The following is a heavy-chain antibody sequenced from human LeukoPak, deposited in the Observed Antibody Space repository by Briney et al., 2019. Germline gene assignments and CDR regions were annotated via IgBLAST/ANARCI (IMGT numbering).Heavy chain of an antibody. V-gene: IGHV3-7*03. Sequence: GGSLRLSCVASGFTFSSYWMTWVRQAPGKGLEWVANIKTDGSQIYYVDSVKGRFTISRDNSKNTVHLQMNNLRAEDTAMYFCARRLYIVRGAFDIWGQGTMVTVSS. CDR2: IKTDGSQI. CDR3: ARRLYIVRGAFDI. CDR1: GFTFSSYW. D-gene: IGHD2/OR15-2a*01. J-gene: IGHJ3*02.